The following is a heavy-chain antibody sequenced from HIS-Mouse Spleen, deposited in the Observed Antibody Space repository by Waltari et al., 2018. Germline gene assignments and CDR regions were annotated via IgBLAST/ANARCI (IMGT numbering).Heavy chain of an antibody. J-gene: IGHJ2*01. Sequence: QLQLQASGPGLVKPSATLSLTCPVPGGSISSSSYYWGWIRQPPGKGLEWIGSIYYSGSTYYNPSLKSRVTISVDTSKNQFSLKLSSVTAADTAVYYCAREIPYSSSWYDWYFDLWGRGTLVTVSS. CDR1: GGSISSSSYY. CDR3: AREIPYSSSWYDWYFDL. D-gene: IGHD6-13*01. CDR2: IYYSGST. V-gene: IGHV4-39*07.